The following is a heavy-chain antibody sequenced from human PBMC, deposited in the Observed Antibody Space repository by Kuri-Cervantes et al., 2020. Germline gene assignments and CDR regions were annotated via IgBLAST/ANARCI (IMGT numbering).Heavy chain of an antibody. CDR3: ARNRPSVTVGYFDY. Sequence: ASVKVSCKASGYTFTSYGISWVRQAPGQGLEWMGWISAYNGNTNYAQKLQGRVTMTTDTSTSTAYMELRSLRSDDTAVYYCARNRPSVTVGYFDYWGQGTLVTVSS. CDR1: GYTFTSYG. J-gene: IGHJ4*02. D-gene: IGHD4-17*01. CDR2: ISAYNGNT. V-gene: IGHV1-18*01.